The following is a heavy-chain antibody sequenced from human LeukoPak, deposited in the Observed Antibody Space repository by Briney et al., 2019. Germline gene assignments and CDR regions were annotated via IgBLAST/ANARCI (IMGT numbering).Heavy chain of an antibody. CDR1: GFTFSSYA. CDR3: AKDLYSYGSSYYFDY. V-gene: IGHV3-23*01. D-gene: IGHD5-18*01. J-gene: IGHJ4*02. CDR2: ISGSGGST. Sequence: GGSLRLSCAASGFTFSSYAMSWVRQAPGKGLEWVSAISGSGGSTYYADSVKGRFTISRDNSKNTLYLQMNSLRAEDTALYYCAKDLYSYGSSYYFDYWGQGTLVTVSS.